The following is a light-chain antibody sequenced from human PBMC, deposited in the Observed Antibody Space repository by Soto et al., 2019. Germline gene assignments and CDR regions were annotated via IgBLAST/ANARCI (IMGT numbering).Light chain of an antibody. CDR2: DAS. V-gene: IGKV1-5*01. Sequence: DIKMTQSPSTLAASVGDRVTITCRASQSINNWLAWYQQRPGKAPKILIHDASNLESGVPSRFSGSGSGTDFTLTISSVEPDDFATYYCQHYDPYSPLYSFGQGTNLEI. CDR3: QHYDPYSPLYS. CDR1: QSINNW. J-gene: IGKJ2*03.